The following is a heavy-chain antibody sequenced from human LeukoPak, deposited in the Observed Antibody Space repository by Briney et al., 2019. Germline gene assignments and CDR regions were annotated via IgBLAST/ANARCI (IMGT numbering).Heavy chain of an antibody. CDR3: ASRYSSSWPHFDY. D-gene: IGHD6-13*01. V-gene: IGHV4-39*01. Sequence: SETLSLTCTVSGGSISSSSYYWGWIRQPPGKGLEWIGSIYYSGSTYYNPSLKSRVTISVDTSKNQFSLKLSSVTAADTAVYYCASRYSSSWPHFDYWDQGTLVTVSS. CDR1: GGSISSSSYY. CDR2: IYYSGST. J-gene: IGHJ4*02.